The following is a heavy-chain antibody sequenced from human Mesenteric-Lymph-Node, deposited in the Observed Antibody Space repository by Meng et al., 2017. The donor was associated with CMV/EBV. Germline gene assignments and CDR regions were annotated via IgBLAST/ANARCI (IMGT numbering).Heavy chain of an antibody. CDR3: AKRAGSNYIRFCDY. V-gene: IGHV3-23*01. CDR1: GIIFHNYP. J-gene: IGHJ4*02. D-gene: IGHD4-11*01. CDR2: ISGSGYTT. Sequence: GGSLRLSCTASGIIFHNYPMNWVRQAPGKGLEWVSAISGSGYTTDYADSVKGRFTISRDNSKNTLYLQMNSLRAEDTAVYYCAKRAGSNYIRFCDYWGQGTLVTVSS.